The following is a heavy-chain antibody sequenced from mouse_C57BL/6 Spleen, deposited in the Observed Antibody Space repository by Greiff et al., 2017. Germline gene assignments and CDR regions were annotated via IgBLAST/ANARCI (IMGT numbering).Heavy chain of an antibody. CDR3: ARKLRNYYAMDY. CDR2: IDPSDSYT. V-gene: IGHV1-69*01. CDR1: GYTFTSYW. J-gene: IGHJ4*01. D-gene: IGHD1-1*01. Sequence: QVQLQQPGAELVMPGASVKLSCKASGYTFTSYWMHWVKQRPGQGLEWIGEIDPSDSYTNYNQKFKGKSTLTVDKSSSTAYMQLSSLTSEDSAVYYCARKLRNYYAMDYWGQGNSVTVSS.